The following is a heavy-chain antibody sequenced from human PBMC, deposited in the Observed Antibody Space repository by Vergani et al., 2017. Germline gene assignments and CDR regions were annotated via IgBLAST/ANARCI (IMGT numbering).Heavy chain of an antibody. Sequence: QVRLQESGPGLVKPSETLSLTCTVPGTSLSSSVSSSGSSWGWLRQPPGKGLEWIDSLYYRGNSYYSPSLRSRLTISVDTAKNQFSLRLNSVTAADTSVYYCARHVCSGNYYHLFDSWGQGTLVIVSS. V-gene: IGHV4-39*01. CDR2: LYYRGNS. CDR3: ARHVCSGNYYHLFDS. D-gene: IGHD3-3*01. CDR1: GTSLSSSVSSSGSS. J-gene: IGHJ4*02.